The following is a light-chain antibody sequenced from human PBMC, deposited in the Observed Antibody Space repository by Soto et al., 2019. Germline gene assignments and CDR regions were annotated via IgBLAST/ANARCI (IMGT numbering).Light chain of an antibody. CDR1: SWHSNYA. V-gene: IGLV4-69*01. J-gene: IGLJ2*01. Sequence: QLVLTQSPSASASLGASVKLTCTRSSWHSNYAIAWHQQQSEKGPRYLMKLNSDGSHSKGDGIPDRFSGSSSGAERYLTISSLQSEDEADYYCQTWGSGIVVFGGGTKLTVL. CDR3: QTWGSGIVV. CDR2: LNSDGSH.